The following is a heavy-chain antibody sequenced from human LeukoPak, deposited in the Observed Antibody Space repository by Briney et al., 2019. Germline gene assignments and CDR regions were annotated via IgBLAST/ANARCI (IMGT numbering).Heavy chain of an antibody. Sequence: SETLSLTCTVSGGSISSYYWSWIRQPPGKGLEWIGYIYYSGSTNYNPSPKSRVTISVDTSKNQFSLKLSSVTAADTAVYYCARAAYSGSYYDFDYWGQGTLVTVSS. CDR2: IYYSGST. J-gene: IGHJ4*02. V-gene: IGHV4-59*01. CDR1: GGSISSYY. D-gene: IGHD1-26*01. CDR3: ARAAYSGSYYDFDY.